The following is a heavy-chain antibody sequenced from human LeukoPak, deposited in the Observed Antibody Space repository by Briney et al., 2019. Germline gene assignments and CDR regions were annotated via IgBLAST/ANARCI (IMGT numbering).Heavy chain of an antibody. CDR2: VYYSGST. V-gene: IGHV4-39*01. D-gene: IGHD5-12*01. J-gene: IGHJ4*02. CDR3: ARHGSSGSGYLY. CDR1: GGSISSTTYY. Sequence: PSETLSLTCTVSGGSISSTTYYWGWIRQPPGKGLEWIGSVYYSGSTYYNPSLKSRGIISVDTSKNQFSLRLSSVTAADTAVYYCARHGSSGSGYLYWGQGTLVTVSS.